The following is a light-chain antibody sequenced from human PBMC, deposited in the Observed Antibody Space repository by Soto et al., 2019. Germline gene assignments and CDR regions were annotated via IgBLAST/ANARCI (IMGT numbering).Light chain of an antibody. J-gene: IGKJ2*01. CDR2: GAS. CDR3: QQYGTSPYT. V-gene: IGKV3-20*01. CDR1: QSVSSNY. Sequence: EIVLTQSPGTLSLSPGDSATLSCRASQSVSSNYLAWYQQKPGQALRLLIYGASSRATDIPDRFSGGGSGTDFTLTISRLEPEDFAVYYCQQYGTSPYTFCQGAKVEIK.